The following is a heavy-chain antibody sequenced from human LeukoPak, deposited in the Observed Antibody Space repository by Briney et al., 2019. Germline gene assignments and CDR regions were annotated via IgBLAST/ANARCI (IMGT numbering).Heavy chain of an antibody. CDR1: GGSISSYY. CDR2: IYYSVST. D-gene: IGHD3-10*01. CDR3: ARASLRGLWVDY. J-gene: IGHJ4*02. V-gene: IGHV4-59*01. Sequence: KPSETLSLTCTVSGGSISSYYWSWIRQPPGKGLEWIGYIYYSVSTNYNPSLKSRVTISVDTTKNQFSLKLSSVTAADTAVYYCARASLRGLWVDYWGQGTLVTVSS.